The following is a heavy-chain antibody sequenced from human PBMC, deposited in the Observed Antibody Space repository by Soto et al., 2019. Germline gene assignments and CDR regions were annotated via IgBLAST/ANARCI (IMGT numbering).Heavy chain of an antibody. Sequence: SETMCLTWTVSGGSITYINNHYCSWFQLPPGKGLEWIGYISDIAYTSYNPSLKGRVSISVDTSKNQFSLTLTSVTAADTAVYYCARQGFGVLHGLVDVWGQGTTVTVSS. CDR1: GGSITYINNHY. CDR2: ISDIAYT. V-gene: IGHV4-61*05. D-gene: IGHD3-10*01. J-gene: IGHJ6*02. CDR3: ARQGFGVLHGLVDV.